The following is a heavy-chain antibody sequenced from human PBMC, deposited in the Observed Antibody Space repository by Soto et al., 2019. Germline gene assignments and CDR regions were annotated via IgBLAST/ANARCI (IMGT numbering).Heavy chain of an antibody. Sequence: GASVKVSCKASGYTFTNYYIHWLRQAPGQGLEWLGIVRPGGGKTEYAQRFQGRVIMTSDTSKSTVYMELTSLTSDDTGVYYCAREPMESFYFDFWGQGTLVTVSS. D-gene: IGHD1-1*01. J-gene: IGHJ4*02. CDR3: AREPMESFYFDF. CDR1: GYTFTNYY. V-gene: IGHV1-46*01. CDR2: VRPGGGKT.